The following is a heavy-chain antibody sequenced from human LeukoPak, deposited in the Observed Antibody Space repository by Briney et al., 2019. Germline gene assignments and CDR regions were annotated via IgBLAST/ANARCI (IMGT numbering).Heavy chain of an antibody. J-gene: IGHJ4*02. V-gene: IGHV3-33*01. CDR2: IWYDGSNK. Sequence: GGSLRLSCAASGFTLSSYGMHWVRPAPGKRVEWVGDIWYDGSNKNYVDSVKGRFTISRDNFKNTMYLQMNSLRAEDMAVYYCARGVYMVRGVIITGHFDYWGQGTLVTVSS. CDR3: ARGVYMVRGVIITGHFDY. CDR1: GFTLSSYG. D-gene: IGHD3-10*01.